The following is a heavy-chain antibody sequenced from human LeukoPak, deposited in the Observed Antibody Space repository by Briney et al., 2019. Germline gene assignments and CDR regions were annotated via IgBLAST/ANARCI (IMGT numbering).Heavy chain of an antibody. CDR1: GYNFANYW. CDR2: IYPGDSET. V-gene: IGHV5-51*01. D-gene: IGHD6-19*01. CDR3: ARRPVGGWFYLDY. Sequence: TSGESLKISCKGSGYNFANYWIGWVRQVPGKGLEWMGNIYPGDSETKYSPSFQGQVTTSADKSSGTAYLQWTSLKASDSGMYFCARRPVGGWFYLDYWGQGTLVTVSS. J-gene: IGHJ4*02.